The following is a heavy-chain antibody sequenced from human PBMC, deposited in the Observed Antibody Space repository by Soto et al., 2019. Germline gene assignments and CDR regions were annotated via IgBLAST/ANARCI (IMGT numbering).Heavy chain of an antibody. CDR2: IIPIFGTA. CDR3: AGSTIFGVVTANWFDP. CDR1: GGTFSSYA. D-gene: IGHD3-3*01. V-gene: IGHV1-69*06. Sequence: SVKVSCKASGGTFSSYAISWVRQAPGQGLEWMGGIIPIFGTANYAQKFQGRATITADKSTSTAYMELSSLRSEDTAVYYCAGSTIFGVVTANWFDPWGQGTLVTVSS. J-gene: IGHJ5*02.